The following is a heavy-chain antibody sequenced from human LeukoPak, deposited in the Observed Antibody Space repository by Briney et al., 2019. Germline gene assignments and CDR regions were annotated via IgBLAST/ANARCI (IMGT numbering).Heavy chain of an antibody. V-gene: IGHV3-30*02. J-gene: IGHJ4*02. Sequence: GGSLRLSCAASGFTFSSYGMHWVRQAPGKGLEWVAFIRYDGSNKYYADSVKGRFTISRDNSKNTLYLQMNSLRAEDTAVYYCARVEMTAYYFDYWGQGTLVTVSS. CDR1: GFTFSSYG. CDR3: ARVEMTAYYFDY. CDR2: IRYDGSNK. D-gene: IGHD2-21*02.